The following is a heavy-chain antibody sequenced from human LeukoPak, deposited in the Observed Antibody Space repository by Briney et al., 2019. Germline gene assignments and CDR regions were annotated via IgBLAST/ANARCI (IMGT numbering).Heavy chain of an antibody. CDR2: INPNSGGT. J-gene: IGHJ5*02. V-gene: IGHV1-2*06. Sequence: GASVKVSCKASGYTFTGYYMHWVRQAPGQGLEWMGRINPNSGGTNYAQKFQGRVTMTRDTSISTAYMELSRLRSDDTAVYYCARVRRSSSWYVFDPWGQGTLVTVSS. CDR3: ARVRRSSSWYVFDP. D-gene: IGHD6-13*01. CDR1: GYTFTGYY.